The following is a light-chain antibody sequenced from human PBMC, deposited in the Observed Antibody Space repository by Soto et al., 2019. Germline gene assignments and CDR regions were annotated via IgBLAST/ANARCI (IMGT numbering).Light chain of an antibody. CDR2: DAS. CDR1: QRISTW. Sequence: DIQMTQSPSTLSASVGDRVTITCRASQRISTWLAWYQQRPGKAPNVLIYDASNLETGVPSRFNGSGSGTEFSLTFSSLEPDDFATYYCQQYNNDLWTFGQGTKVEVK. J-gene: IGKJ1*01. V-gene: IGKV1-5*01. CDR3: QQYNNDLWT.